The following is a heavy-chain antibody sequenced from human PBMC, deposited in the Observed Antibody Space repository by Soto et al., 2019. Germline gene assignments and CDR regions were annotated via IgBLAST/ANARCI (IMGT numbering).Heavy chain of an antibody. CDR1: GFTFSSYG. CDR2: ISYDGGNK. V-gene: IGHV3-30*18. D-gene: IGHD3-16*01. J-gene: IGHJ6*02. Sequence: QVQLVESGGGVVQPERSLRLSCAASGFTFSSYGIHWVRQAPGKGLEWVAFISYDGGNKYYADSVKGRFTISRDNSKNTLSLQMNSLRAEDTAVYYCAKVIITFGGSRYGLDVWGQGTTVTVSS. CDR3: AKVIITFGGSRYGLDV.